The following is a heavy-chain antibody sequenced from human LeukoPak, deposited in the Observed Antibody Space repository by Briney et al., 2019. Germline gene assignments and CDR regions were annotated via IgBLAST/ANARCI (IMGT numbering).Heavy chain of an antibody. D-gene: IGHD3-10*01. CDR3: EAAPRLRGEGGEHYKYGMDV. CDR2: IHHNGTR. J-gene: IGHJ6*02. CDR1: VGSHNSGNW. Sequence: SQTLSLPCGVSVGSHNSGNWWTWVRPSPGKGLDWIGVIHHNGTRNYNPSLKSRVTISADTFKNHFSLIVTSLTAADTAVYYGEAAPRLRGEGGEHYKYGMDVWGQGTTVIVSS. V-gene: IGHV4/OR15-8*01.